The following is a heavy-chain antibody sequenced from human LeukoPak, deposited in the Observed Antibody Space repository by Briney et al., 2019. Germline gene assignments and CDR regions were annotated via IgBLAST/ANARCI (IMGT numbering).Heavy chain of an antibody. D-gene: IGHD6-19*01. CDR3: AAPAHKSSGQADY. CDR2: IYPGDSDT. Sequence: GESLKISCKGSGYSFTSYWIGWVRQMPGKGLEWMGIIYPGDSDTRYSPSFQGQVTISADKSISAAYLQWSSLKASDTAMYYCAAPAHKSSGQADYWGQGTLVTVSS. CDR1: GYSFTSYW. V-gene: IGHV5-51*01. J-gene: IGHJ4*02.